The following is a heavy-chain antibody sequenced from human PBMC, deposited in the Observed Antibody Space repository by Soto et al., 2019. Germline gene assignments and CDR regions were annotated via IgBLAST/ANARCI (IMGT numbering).Heavy chain of an antibody. CDR3: ARYRSGIAPHVYYGMDV. Sequence: GESLKISSKGSGYSFTSYWFGWVRQMPGKGLEWMGIIYPGDSDTRYSPSFQGQVTISADKSISTAYLQWSSLKASDTAMYYCARYRSGIAPHVYYGMDVWGQGTTVTVSS. CDR2: IYPGDSDT. CDR1: GYSFTSYW. V-gene: IGHV5-51*01. J-gene: IGHJ6*02. D-gene: IGHD2-15*01.